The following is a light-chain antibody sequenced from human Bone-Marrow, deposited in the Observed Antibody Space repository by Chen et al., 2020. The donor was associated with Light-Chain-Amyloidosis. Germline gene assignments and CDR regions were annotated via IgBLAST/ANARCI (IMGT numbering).Light chain of an antibody. V-gene: IGLV3-21*02. CDR3: QVWDRSSDRPV. CDR2: DDS. CDR1: NIGSTS. Sequence: SFVLPQPSSVSWAPGQTPTIACGGNNIGSTSVHWYQQPPGQAPLLVVYDDSDRPSGIPERLSGSNSGNTATLTISRVEAGDEADYYCQVWDRSSDRPVFGGGTKLTVL. J-gene: IGLJ3*02.